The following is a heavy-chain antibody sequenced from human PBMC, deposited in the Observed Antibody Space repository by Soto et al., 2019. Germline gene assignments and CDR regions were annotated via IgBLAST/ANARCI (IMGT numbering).Heavy chain of an antibody. CDR3: ARDLQFYSDSSGYRDVFDI. Sequence: ASVKVSCKASGYTFTSYYMHWVRQAPGQGLEWMGIINPSGGSTSYAQKFQGRVTMTRDTSTSTVYMELSSLRSDDTAVYYCARDLQFYSDSSGYRDVFDIWGQGTMVTVSS. J-gene: IGHJ3*02. CDR1: GYTFTSYY. CDR2: INPSGGST. D-gene: IGHD3-22*01. V-gene: IGHV1-46*01.